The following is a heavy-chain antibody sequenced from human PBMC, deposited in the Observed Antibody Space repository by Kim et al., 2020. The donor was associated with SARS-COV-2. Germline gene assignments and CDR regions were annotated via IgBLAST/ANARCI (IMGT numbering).Heavy chain of an antibody. V-gene: IGHV4-59*13. J-gene: IGHJ4*02. CDR2: VNYRGTT. Sequence: SETLSLTCTVSGGSISSYYWSWIRQPPGKGLEWIGYVNYRGTTNYNPSLKSRATISVDTSKNQFSLRLSSVTAADTAVYYCARVTDYFDCRGYEFGYWGKGTLVTVSA. CDR3: ARVTDYFDCRGYEFGY. D-gene: IGHD3-22*01. CDR1: GGSISSYY.